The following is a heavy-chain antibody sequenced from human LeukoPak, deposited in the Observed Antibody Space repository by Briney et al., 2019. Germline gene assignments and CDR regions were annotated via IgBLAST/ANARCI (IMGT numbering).Heavy chain of an antibody. CDR2: IYYSGTT. J-gene: IGHJ4*02. V-gene: IGHV4-59*01. Sequence: SETLSLTCTVSGDSISSYYWGWIRQPPGKGLEWVGYIYYSGTTNYNTSLKSRVTISVAPAKNQFSLYLTSVTAADTAVYYCARGTLYSSGWYFDYWGQGTLVTVSS. D-gene: IGHD6-19*01. CDR3: ARGTLYSSGWYFDY. CDR1: GDSISSYY.